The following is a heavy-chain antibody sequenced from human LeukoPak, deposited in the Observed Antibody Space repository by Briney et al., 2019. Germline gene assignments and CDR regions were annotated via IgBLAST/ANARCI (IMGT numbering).Heavy chain of an antibody. CDR1: GFTFSGYW. CDR2: ISSSSSTI. D-gene: IGHD6-13*01. V-gene: IGHV3-48*01. Sequence: GGSLRLSCAASGFTFSGYWMSWIRQAPGKGLEWVSYISSSSSTIYYADSVKGRFTISRDNAKNSLYLQMNSLRAEDTAVYYCARDKSSSWYFRTSGWFDPWGQGTLVTVSS. J-gene: IGHJ5*02. CDR3: ARDKSSSWYFRTSGWFDP.